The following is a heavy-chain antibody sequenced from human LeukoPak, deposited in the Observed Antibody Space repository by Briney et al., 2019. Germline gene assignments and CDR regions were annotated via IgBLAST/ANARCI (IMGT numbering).Heavy chain of an antibody. V-gene: IGHV3-13*01. Sequence: GGSLRLSRVASGFTFSRYDMHWVRQVTEKGLEWVSVIGTAGDTYYPGSVQGRFTISRENAKNSLYLQMNSLRAEDTAVYYCARDRAVAANFGENWYFDLRGRGALVTVSS. D-gene: IGHD6-19*01. J-gene: IGHJ2*01. CDR1: GFTFSRYD. CDR3: ARDRAVAANFGENWYFDL. CDR2: IGTAGDT.